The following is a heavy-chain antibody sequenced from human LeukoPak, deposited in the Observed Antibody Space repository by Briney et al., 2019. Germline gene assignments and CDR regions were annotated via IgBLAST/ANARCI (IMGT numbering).Heavy chain of an antibody. CDR3: AKEGEPPGY. V-gene: IGHV3-23*01. D-gene: IGHD1-14*01. CDR1: GFTFSTYA. CDR2: ISGSGGTT. J-gene: IGHJ4*02. Sequence: GGSLRLSCSASGFTFSTYAMNWVRQAPGKGLEWVSAISGSGGTTYYADSVKGRFTISRDNSKNTLYLQMNSLRAEDTAVYYCAKEGEPPGYWGQGTLVTVSS.